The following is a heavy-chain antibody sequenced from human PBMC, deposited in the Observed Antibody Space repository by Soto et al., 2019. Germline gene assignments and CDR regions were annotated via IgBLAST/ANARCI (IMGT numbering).Heavy chain of an antibody. J-gene: IGHJ6*03. D-gene: IGHD3-9*01. CDR2: IYYSGST. CDR3: ARQLGGYYDILTGYPGPAYYYYYMDV. V-gene: IGHV4-59*08. Sequence: SETLSLTCTVSGGSISSYYWSWIRQPPGKGLEWIGYIYYSGSTNYNPSLKSRVTISVDTSKNQFSLKLSSVTAADPAVYYCARQLGGYYDILTGYPGPAYYYYYMDVWGKGTTVTVSS. CDR1: GGSISSYY.